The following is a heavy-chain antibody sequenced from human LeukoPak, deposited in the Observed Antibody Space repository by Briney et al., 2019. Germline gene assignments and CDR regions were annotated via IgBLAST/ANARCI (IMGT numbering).Heavy chain of an antibody. Sequence: PGGSLRLSCAVSGFNFRNAWMSWVRQAPGKGLEWVSSISSSSSYIYYADSVKGRFTISRDNAKNSLYLQMNSLRAEDTAVYYCATRPPFDYWGQGTLVTVSS. J-gene: IGHJ4*02. CDR2: ISSSSSYI. CDR1: GFNFRNAW. V-gene: IGHV3-21*01. CDR3: ATRPPFDY.